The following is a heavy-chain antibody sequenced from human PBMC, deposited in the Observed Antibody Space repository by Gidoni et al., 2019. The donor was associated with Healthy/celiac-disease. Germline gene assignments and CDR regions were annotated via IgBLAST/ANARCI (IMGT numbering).Heavy chain of an antibody. CDR2: ISSSSSYI. J-gene: IGHJ4*02. CDR3: ARLDYGDYAYNY. CDR1: GFTFSSYS. Sequence: EVQLVESGGGLVKPGGSLRLSCAASGFTFSSYSMNWVRQAPGKGLEWVSSISSSSSYIYYADSVKGRFTISRDNAKNSLYLQMNSLRAEDTAVYYCARLDYGDYAYNYWGQGTLVTVSS. D-gene: IGHD4-17*01. V-gene: IGHV3-21*01.